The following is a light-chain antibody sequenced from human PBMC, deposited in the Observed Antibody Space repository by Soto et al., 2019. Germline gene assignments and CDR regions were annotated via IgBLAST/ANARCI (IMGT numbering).Light chain of an antibody. Sequence: EIGRTQSPSTLSVSPGDRATLSCRASQRVSSNLAWYQQQPGQAPRLLIYGASTRATGIPARFSGSGSGTEFTLTISSLQCEDFAVYDCQQYNNWPAIIFVQGTRLEMK. CDR1: QRVSSN. CDR3: QQYNNWPAII. J-gene: IGKJ5*01. V-gene: IGKV3-15*01. CDR2: GAS.